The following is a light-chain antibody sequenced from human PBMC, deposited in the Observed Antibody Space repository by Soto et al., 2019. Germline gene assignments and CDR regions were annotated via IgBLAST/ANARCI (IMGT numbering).Light chain of an antibody. Sequence: QSALTQPASVSGSPGQSITISCTGTSSDVGVYNSVSWYQQHPGKVPKLMIYDVSNRPSGLSNRFSGSKSGNTASLTISGLQAEDEADYYCCSYTTGNTYVFGSGTKLTVL. CDR1: SSDVGVYNS. V-gene: IGLV2-14*01. CDR2: DVS. CDR3: CSYTTGNTYV. J-gene: IGLJ1*01.